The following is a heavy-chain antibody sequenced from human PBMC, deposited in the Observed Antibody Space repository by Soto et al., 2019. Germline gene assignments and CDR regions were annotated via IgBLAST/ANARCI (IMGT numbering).Heavy chain of an antibody. CDR3: ARLSGDYPNYYYMDV. CDR2: IYPGDSDT. Sequence: GESLKISCNGSGYSFTSYWIGWVRQMPGKGLEWMGIIYPGDSDTRYSPSFQGQVTISADKSISTAYLQWSSLKASDTAMYYCARLSGDYPNYYYMDVWGKGTTVTVSS. V-gene: IGHV5-51*01. J-gene: IGHJ6*03. D-gene: IGHD4-17*01. CDR1: GYSFTSYW.